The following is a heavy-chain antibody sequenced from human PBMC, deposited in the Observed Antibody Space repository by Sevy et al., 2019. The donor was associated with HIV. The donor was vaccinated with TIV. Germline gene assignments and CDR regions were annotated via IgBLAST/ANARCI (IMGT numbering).Heavy chain of an antibody. CDR1: GYTFTSYD. Sequence: ASVKVSCKASGYTFTSYDINWVRQATGQGLEWMGWMNPNRGNTGYAQKFQGRVTMTRNTSISTAYMELGSLRFEDTAVYYCARGGTTYYYGSGSSLGNWFDPWGQGTLVTVSS. D-gene: IGHD3-10*01. CDR3: ARGGTTYYYGSGSSLGNWFDP. J-gene: IGHJ5*02. V-gene: IGHV1-8*01. CDR2: MNPNRGNT.